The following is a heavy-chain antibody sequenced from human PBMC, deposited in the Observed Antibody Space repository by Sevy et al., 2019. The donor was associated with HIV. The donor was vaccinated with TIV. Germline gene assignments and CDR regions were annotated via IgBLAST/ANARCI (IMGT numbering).Heavy chain of an antibody. J-gene: IGHJ1*01. D-gene: IGHD3-22*01. CDR2: ITSSNSAR. Sequence: GGSLRLSCAASGFTFNVYDMNWVRQAPGKGLEWVSHITSSNSARYYADSVKGRFTISRDNAKNSRYLQMNSLRDEDTAVYYCATNTNYYDNSGRTPPHFQHWGQGTLVTVSS. CDR3: ATNTNYYDNSGRTPPHFQH. CDR1: GFTFNVYD. V-gene: IGHV3-48*02.